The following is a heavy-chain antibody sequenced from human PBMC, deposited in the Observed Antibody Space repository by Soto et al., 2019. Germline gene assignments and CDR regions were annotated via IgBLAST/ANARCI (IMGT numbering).Heavy chain of an antibody. D-gene: IGHD4-17*01. J-gene: IGHJ4*02. CDR1: GFTVSNYY. CDR2: IYSDGST. CDR3: ARGNSVTPVY. V-gene: IGHV3-66*01. Sequence: GGSLRLSCAASGFTVSNYYMTWVRQAPGKGLEWVSVIYSDGSTFYADSVKGRFTISRDYSKNTLYLQMNSLRAEDTAVYYCARGNSVTPVYWGQGTLVTVSS.